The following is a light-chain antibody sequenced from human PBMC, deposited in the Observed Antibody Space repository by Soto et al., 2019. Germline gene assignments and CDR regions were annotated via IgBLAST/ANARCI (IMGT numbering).Light chain of an antibody. Sequence: QSVLTQPPSASGTPGQRVTISCSGSSSNIGSNHVYWYQQFPGMASKLLMYRSDQRPTGVPDRFSGSKSGTSASLANSGRRSDDEADYYCSARDDILSGVVFGGGTKLTV. CDR1: SSNIGSNH. CDR3: SARDDILSGVV. V-gene: IGLV1-47*01. J-gene: IGLJ2*01. CDR2: RSD.